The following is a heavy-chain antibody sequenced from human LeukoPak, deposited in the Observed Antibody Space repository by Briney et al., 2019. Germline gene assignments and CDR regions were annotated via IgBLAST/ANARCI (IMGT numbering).Heavy chain of an antibody. V-gene: IGHV4-59*01. CDR3: ASYGSASYYSNWFDP. CDR1: GGSISSYY. Sequence: SETPSLTCTVSGGSISSYYWSWIRQPPGRGLEWIGYIYYSGSTNYNPSLKSRVTISVDTSKNQFSLKLSSVTAADTAVYYCASYGSASYYSNWFDPWGQGTLVTVSS. CDR2: IYYSGST. J-gene: IGHJ5*02. D-gene: IGHD3-10*01.